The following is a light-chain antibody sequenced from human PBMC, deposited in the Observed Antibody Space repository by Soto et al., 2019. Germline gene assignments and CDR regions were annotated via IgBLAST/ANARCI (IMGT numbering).Light chain of an antibody. Sequence: DIQMTQSPSSLSASVRDRVTITCRASQGIGNYLAWYQQKSGKVPKLLIYAASTLQSGVPSRFSGSRSGTDFTLTISSLQPEDVATYYCQNHNNAPWTFGQGTKVEIQ. CDR2: AAS. J-gene: IGKJ1*01. V-gene: IGKV1-27*01. CDR3: QNHNNAPWT. CDR1: QGIGNY.